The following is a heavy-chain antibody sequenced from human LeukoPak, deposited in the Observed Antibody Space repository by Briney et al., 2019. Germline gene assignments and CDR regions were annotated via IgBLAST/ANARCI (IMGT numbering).Heavy chain of an antibody. D-gene: IGHD1-26*01. CDR1: GYTFTSYD. Sequence: ASVKVSCKASGYTFTSYDINWVRQATGQGLEWMGWMNPNSGNTGYAQKFQGRVTMTRNTSISTAYMELSSLRSEDTAVYYCASQPNPFGSGGYYYGMDVWGQGTTVTVSS. CDR2: MNPNSGNT. J-gene: IGHJ6*02. CDR3: ASQPNPFGSGGYYYGMDV. V-gene: IGHV1-8*01.